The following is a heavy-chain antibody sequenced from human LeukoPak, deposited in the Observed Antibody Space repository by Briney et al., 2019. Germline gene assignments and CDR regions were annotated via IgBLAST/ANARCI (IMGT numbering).Heavy chain of an antibody. CDR2: INHSGST. CDR3: ARAPRTGRYYYYGMDV. D-gene: IGHD3-10*01. CDR1: GGSFSGYY. J-gene: IGHJ6*02. V-gene: IGHV4-34*01. Sequence: PSETLSLTCAVYGGSFSGYYWSWIRQPPGKGLEWIGEINHSGSTNYNPSLKSRVTISVDTSKNQFSLKLSSVTAADTAVYYCARAPRTGRYYYYGMDVWGQVTTVT.